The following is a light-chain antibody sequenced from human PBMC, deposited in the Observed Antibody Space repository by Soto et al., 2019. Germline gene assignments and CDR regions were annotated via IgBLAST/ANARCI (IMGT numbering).Light chain of an antibody. CDR1: QSVSSN. J-gene: IGKJ1*01. CDR3: QQYNNWPPWT. CDR2: GAS. V-gene: IGKV3-15*01. Sequence: EIVMTQSPATLSVSPGERATLSCRASQSVSSNLAWYQQKPGQAPRILIYGASTRATGIPVRFSGSGSGTEFPLTISSLQSEDVAVYYCQQYNNWPPWTFGTGTKVQIK.